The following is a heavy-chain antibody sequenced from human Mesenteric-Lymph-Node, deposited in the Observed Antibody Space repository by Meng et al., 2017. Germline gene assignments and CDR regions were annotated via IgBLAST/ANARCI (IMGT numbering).Heavy chain of an antibody. CDR2: VYHRGDT. V-gene: IGHV4-4*02. CDR1: GDSISSDIW. CDR3: GRDQGRELINH. J-gene: IGHJ4*02. D-gene: IGHD1-7*01. Sequence: VPPQEAGPGLVKPSGTLSLTCTVSGDSISSDIWWSWVRQPPGKGLEWIGEVYHRGDTNYNPSLKSRVDISVDKSKNQFYLSLFSVTAADTAVYYCGRDQGRELINHWGQGTLVTVSS.